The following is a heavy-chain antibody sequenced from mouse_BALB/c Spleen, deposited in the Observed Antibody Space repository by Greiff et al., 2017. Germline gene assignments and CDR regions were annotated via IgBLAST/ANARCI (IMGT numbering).Heavy chain of an antibody. Sequence: VQLQQSGAELVRPGSSVKISCKASGYAFSSYWMNWVKQRPGQGLEWIGQIYPGDGDTNYNGKFKGKATLTADKSSSTAYMQLSSLTSVDSAVYFCARSGYGYEGDYWGQGTSVTVSS. V-gene: IGHV1-80*01. CDR3: ARSGYGYEGDY. J-gene: IGHJ4*01. CDR2: IYPGDGDT. CDR1: GYAFSSYW. D-gene: IGHD2-2*01.